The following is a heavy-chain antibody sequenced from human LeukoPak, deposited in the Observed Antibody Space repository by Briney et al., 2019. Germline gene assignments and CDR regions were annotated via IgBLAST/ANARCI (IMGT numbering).Heavy chain of an antibody. CDR2: INHSGST. D-gene: IGHD6-13*01. CDR3: ARGTSSSSWSPGSWFDP. V-gene: IGHV4-34*01. CDR1: GGSFSGYY. Sequence: SETLSLTCAVYGGSFSGYYWSWIRQPPGKGLECIGEINHSGSTNYNPSLKSRVTISVDTSKNQFSLKLSSVTAADTAVYYCARGTSSSSWSPGSWFDPWGQGTLVTVSS. J-gene: IGHJ5*02.